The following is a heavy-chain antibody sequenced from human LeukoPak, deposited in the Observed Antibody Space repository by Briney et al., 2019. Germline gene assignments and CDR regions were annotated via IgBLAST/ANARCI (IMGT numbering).Heavy chain of an antibody. CDR2: INSDGSST. Sequence: PGGSLRLSCAASGFTFSSYWMHWVRQGPGKGLVWVSRINSDGSSTSYADSVKGRFTISRDNAKNSLYLQMNSLRAEDTAVYYCARDGYCSGGSCYKGRFDYWGQGTLVTVSS. CDR3: ARDGYCSGGSCYKGRFDY. CDR1: GFTFSSYW. V-gene: IGHV3-74*01. D-gene: IGHD2-15*01. J-gene: IGHJ4*02.